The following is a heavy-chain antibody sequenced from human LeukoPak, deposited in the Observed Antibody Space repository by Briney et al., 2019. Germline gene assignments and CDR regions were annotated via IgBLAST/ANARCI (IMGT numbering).Heavy chain of an antibody. CDR2: IIPIFGTA. CDR3: ARAGGYCGRISCPYYFDY. V-gene: IGHV1-69*06. J-gene: IGHJ4*02. D-gene: IGHD2-15*01. CDR1: GGTFGSYA. Sequence: ASVKVSCKASGGTFGSYAISWVRQAPGQGLEWMGGIIPIFGTANYAQKFQGRVTITADKSTSTAYMELSSLRSEDTAVYYCARAGGYCGRISCPYYFDYWGQGSLVAVSS.